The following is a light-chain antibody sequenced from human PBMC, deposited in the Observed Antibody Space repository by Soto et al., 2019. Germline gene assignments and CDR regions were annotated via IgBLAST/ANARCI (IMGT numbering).Light chain of an antibody. J-gene: IGKJ2*01. Sequence: EIVLTQSPGTLSLSPGERAALSCRASQSLSGNYLAWYQQKPGQAPRLLIFGVSSRATGIPDRFSGSGSGTDFTLTINRPEPEDFAVYYCHHYGSSPYTFGLGTKLEIK. V-gene: IGKV3-20*01. CDR2: GVS. CDR1: QSLSGNY. CDR3: HHYGSSPYT.